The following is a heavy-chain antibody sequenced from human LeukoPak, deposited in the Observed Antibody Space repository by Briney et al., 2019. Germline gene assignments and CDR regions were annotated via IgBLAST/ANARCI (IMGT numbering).Heavy chain of an antibody. D-gene: IGHD6-19*01. V-gene: IGHV4-59*01. J-gene: IGHJ5*02. CDR3: ARDLSSGWYGS. Sequence: PSETLSLTCTVSGGSISSYYWSWIRQPPGKGLEWIGYIYNSGSTNYNPSLKSRVTISVDTSKNQFSLKLSSVTAADTAVYYCARDLSSGWYGSWGQGTLVTVSS. CDR1: GGSISSYY. CDR2: IYNSGST.